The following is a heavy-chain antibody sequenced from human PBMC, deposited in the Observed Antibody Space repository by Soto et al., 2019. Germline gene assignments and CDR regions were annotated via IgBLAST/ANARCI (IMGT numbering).Heavy chain of an antibody. CDR1: GGTFIDYA. CDR2: IIPFYGTT. Sequence: QVQLVQSGAEVKKPGSSVKVSCRASGGTFIDYAISWVRQAPGQGLEWMGGIIPFYGTTNYAQSFQGAVTITADTYMSEVYMELSSLKSDDTAVYYCVRDGRVSFYYYGMDVWGQGTTVIVSS. J-gene: IGHJ6*02. V-gene: IGHV1-69*06. CDR3: VRDGRVSFYYYGMDV.